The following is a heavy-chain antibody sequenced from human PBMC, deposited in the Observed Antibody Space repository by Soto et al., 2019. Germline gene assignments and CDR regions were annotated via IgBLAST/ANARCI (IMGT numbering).Heavy chain of an antibody. J-gene: IGHJ4*02. Sequence: EVQLVESGGGWIQPGGSLRLSCAASGFAVSSKYMTWVRQAPGKGLEWVSVIYGGGTTYYADSVKGRFTISRDTSKNTLYLQMNSLRAADTAVYYCVQTTGWPGFDFWGQGTLVTVSS. V-gene: IGHV3-53*01. D-gene: IGHD6-19*01. CDR1: GFAVSSKY. CDR2: IYGGGTT. CDR3: VQTTGWPGFDF.